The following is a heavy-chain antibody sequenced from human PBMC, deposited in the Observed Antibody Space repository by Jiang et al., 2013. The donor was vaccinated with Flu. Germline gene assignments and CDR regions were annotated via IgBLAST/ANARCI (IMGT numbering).Heavy chain of an antibody. J-gene: IGHJ3*01. V-gene: IGHV1-18*01. CDR1: GYSFSTYG. CDR2: VSVSTGST. CDR3: VRAAGYGGSEGAFDV. Sequence: SGAEVKKPGASVKVSCKASGYSFSTYGISWVRQAPGQGLEWMGWVSVSTGSTNYAQQLQGRVTMTTDTATNTAFMDLRSLRSDDTAVYYCVRAAGYGGSEGAFDVWGQGTMVTVSS. D-gene: IGHD4-23*01.